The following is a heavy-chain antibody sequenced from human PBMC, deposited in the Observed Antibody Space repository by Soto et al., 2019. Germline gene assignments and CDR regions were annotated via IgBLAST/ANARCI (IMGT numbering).Heavy chain of an antibody. CDR1: GFSLSSANMG. CDR2: ISSNDEK. J-gene: IGHJ4*02. V-gene: IGHV2-26*01. D-gene: IGHD3-3*01. CDR3: ARISGRGYYRSVDY. Sequence: QVTLKESGPVLVKPTETLTLTCTVSGFSLSSANMGVSWIRQPPGKALEWLAHISSNDEKSFSISLKDRPTISNVTSKSQVVLTRNNMDPVDTATYYCARISGRGYYRSVDYWGQGTLLTVSS.